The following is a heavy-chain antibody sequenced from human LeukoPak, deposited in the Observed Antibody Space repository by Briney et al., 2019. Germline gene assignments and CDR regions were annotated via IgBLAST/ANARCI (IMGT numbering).Heavy chain of an antibody. V-gene: IGHV3-48*01. D-gene: IGHD3-22*01. CDR1: GFAFSRYS. Sequence: GGSLRLSCAASGFAFSRYSMSWVRQAPGKGLEWVSYISSSSSTIYYADSVKGRFTISRDDAKNSLYLQMNSLRAEDTAVYYCVRDYYDNSGYYYGGYWGQGTLVTVSS. J-gene: IGHJ4*02. CDR3: VRDYYDNSGYYYGGY. CDR2: ISSSSSTI.